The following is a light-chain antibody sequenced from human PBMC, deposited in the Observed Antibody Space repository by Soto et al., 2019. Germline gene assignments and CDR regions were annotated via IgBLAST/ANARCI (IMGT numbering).Light chain of an antibody. V-gene: IGKV1-9*01. CDR3: QQLNSYVFT. CDR2: AAS. CDR1: QDVSRF. Sequence: DIQLTQSPSFLSASVGDRVTISCRASQDVSRFLAWYQQKPGKAPNLLIYAASTLQSGVPSRFSGSASGTEFTLTISSLQPEDFATYYCQQLNSYVFTFGPGTKVDIK. J-gene: IGKJ3*01.